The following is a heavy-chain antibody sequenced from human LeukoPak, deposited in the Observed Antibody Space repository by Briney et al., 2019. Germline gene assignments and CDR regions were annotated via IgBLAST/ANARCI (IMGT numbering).Heavy chain of an antibody. CDR3: AREGIAVAGANY. CDR2: ISSSGSTI. CDR1: GFTFSSYE. D-gene: IGHD6-19*01. Sequence: GGSLRLSCAASGFTFSSYEMNWVRQAPGKGLEWVSYISSSGSTIYYADSVKGRFTISRDNAKNSLYLQMNSLRAEDTAVYYCAREGIAVAGANYWGQGTLVTVSS. V-gene: IGHV3-48*03. J-gene: IGHJ4*02.